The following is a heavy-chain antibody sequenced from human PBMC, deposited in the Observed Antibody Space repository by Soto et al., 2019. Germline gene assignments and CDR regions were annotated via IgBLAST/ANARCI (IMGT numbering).Heavy chain of an antibody. V-gene: IGHV3-30*18. Sequence: ESGGGVVQPGRSLRLSCAASGFTFSSYGMHWVRQAPGKGLEWVAVISYDGSNKYYADSVKGRFTISRDNSKNTLYLQMNSLRAEDTAVYYCAKGSLLEWLWVDYWGHGTLVTVSS. CDR1: GFTFSSYG. CDR2: ISYDGSNK. J-gene: IGHJ4*01. CDR3: AKGSLLEWLWVDY. D-gene: IGHD3-3*01.